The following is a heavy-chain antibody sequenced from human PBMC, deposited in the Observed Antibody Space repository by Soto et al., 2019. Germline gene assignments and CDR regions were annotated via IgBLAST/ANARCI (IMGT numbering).Heavy chain of an antibody. V-gene: IGHV4-34*01. CDR2: INHSGST. CDR3: ARPSHLTDGSGSYYRD. Sequence: QVQLQQWGAGLLKPSETLSLTCAVYGGSFSGYYWSWIRQPPGKGLEWIGEINHSGSTNYNPSLRSQVTLSVDPSKNQFSLKLSSVTAADTAVYYCARPSHLTDGSGSYYRDWGQGTLVTVSS. J-gene: IGHJ4*02. CDR1: GGSFSGYY. D-gene: IGHD3-10*01.